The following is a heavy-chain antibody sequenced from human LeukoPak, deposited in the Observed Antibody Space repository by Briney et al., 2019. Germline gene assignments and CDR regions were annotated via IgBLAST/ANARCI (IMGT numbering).Heavy chain of an antibody. CDR3: AKDLMVRGGPPLY. J-gene: IGHJ4*02. CDR2: IRYDGNYQ. CDR1: GFTFRSYG. V-gene: IGHV3-30*02. D-gene: IGHD3-10*01. Sequence: PGGSLRLSCSASGFTFRSYGFHWVRQAPGKGLEWVAFIRYDGNYQPYPDSVRGRFTISRDNSKNTLYLQMNSLRAEDTAVYYCAKDLMVRGGPPLYWGQGTLVTVSS.